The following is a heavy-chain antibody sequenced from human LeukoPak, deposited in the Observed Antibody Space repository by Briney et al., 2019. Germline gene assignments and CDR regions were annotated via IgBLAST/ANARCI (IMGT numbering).Heavy chain of an antibody. J-gene: IGHJ4*02. CDR3: ARGVEPLAANTLAY. CDR1: GFTVITND. Sequence: GGSLRLSCAASGFTVITNDMTWVRQAPGKGLEWVSVLYSDGNTKYADSVQGRFTISRDNPKNTLYLEMNSLSPDDTAVYYCARGVEPLAANTLAYWGQGTLDTVSS. CDR2: LYSDGNT. V-gene: IGHV3-53*01. D-gene: IGHD1-14*01.